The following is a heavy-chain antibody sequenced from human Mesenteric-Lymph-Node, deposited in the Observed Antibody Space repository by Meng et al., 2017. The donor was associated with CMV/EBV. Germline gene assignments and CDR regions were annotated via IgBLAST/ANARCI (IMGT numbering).Heavy chain of an antibody. D-gene: IGHD1-26*01. CDR3: AKAQTVGATRGMDV. Sequence: GESLKISCAASGFTFSSYWMSWVRQAPGKGLEWVANIKQDGSEKYYVDSVKGRFTISRDNAKNSLYLQMNSLRAEATAVYYCAKAQTVGATRGMDVWGQGTTVTVSS. CDR1: GFTFSSYW. V-gene: IGHV3-7*01. CDR2: IKQDGSEK. J-gene: IGHJ6*02.